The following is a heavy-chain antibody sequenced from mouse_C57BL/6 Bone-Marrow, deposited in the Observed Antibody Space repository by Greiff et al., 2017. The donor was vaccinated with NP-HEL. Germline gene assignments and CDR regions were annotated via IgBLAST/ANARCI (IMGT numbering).Heavy chain of an antibody. CDR3: ASRYMADY. V-gene: IGHV5-6*01. J-gene: IGHJ4*01. Sequence: EVQVVESGGDLVKPGGSLKLSCAASGFTFSSYGMSWVRQTPDKRLEWVATISSGGSYTYYPDSVKGRFTISRDNAKNTLYLQMSSLKSEDTAMYYCASRYMADYWGQGTSVTVSS. D-gene: IGHD1-1*02. CDR1: GFTFSSYG. CDR2: ISSGGSYT.